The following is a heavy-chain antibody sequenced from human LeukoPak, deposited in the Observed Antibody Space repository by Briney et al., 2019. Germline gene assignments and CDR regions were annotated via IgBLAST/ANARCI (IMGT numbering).Heavy chain of an antibody. J-gene: IGHJ4*02. CDR2: ISYDGRNE. V-gene: IGHV3-30*04. D-gene: IGHD3-10*01. CDR3: ARGGDYGSGSFRWRHFDS. CDR1: GFTFSSYA. Sequence: GGSLRLSCAASGFTFSSYAMHWVRQAPGKGLEWVAVISYDGRNENYADSVKGRFTISRDNPKNTLYLQMNSLRTEDTAVYYCARGGDYGSGSFRWRHFDSWGQGTLVTVSS.